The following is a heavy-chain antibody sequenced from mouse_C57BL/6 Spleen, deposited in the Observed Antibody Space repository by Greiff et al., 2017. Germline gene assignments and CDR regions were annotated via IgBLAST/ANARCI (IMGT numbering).Heavy chain of an antibody. CDR2: IDPETGGT. CDR3: TRVRGY. D-gene: IGHD2-14*01. CDR1: GYTFTDYE. J-gene: IGHJ2*01. Sequence: QVHVKQSGAELVRPGASVTLSCKASGYTFTDYEMHWVKQTPVHGLEWIGAIDPETGGTAYNQKFKGKAILTADKSSSTAYMELRSLTSEDSAVYYCTRVRGYWGQGTTLTVSS. V-gene: IGHV1-15*01.